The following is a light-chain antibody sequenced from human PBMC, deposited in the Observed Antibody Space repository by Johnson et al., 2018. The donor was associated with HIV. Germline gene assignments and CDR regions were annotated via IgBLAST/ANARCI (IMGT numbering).Light chain of an antibody. V-gene: IGLV1-51*02. Sequence: QSVLTQSPSVSAAPGQKVTISCSGSSSNIGNNYISWYQQLPGTAPKLLIFESDKRPSGIPDRFSGSKSGTSATLGITGLQTGDEADYYCGTWDSSLSVLYVFGTGTKVTVL. CDR3: GTWDSSLSVLYV. J-gene: IGLJ1*01. CDR2: ESD. CDR1: SSNIGNNY.